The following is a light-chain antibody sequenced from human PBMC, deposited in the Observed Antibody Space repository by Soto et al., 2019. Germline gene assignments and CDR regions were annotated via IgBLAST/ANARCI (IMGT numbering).Light chain of an antibody. CDR1: QSVSSN. V-gene: IGKV3-15*01. J-gene: IGKJ1*01. CDR3: QQYNNWPPT. Sequence: MTQSPSSLSASVGDRITVTCQASQSVSSNLAWYQQKLGQAPRLLIYGASTRAPGIPARFSGSGSGTEFTLTISSLQSEDFAVYYCQQYNNWPPTFGQGTKVDI. CDR2: GAS.